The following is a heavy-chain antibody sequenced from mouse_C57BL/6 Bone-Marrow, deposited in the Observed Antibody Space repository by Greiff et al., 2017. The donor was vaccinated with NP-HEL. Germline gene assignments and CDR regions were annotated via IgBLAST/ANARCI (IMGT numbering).Heavy chain of an antibody. V-gene: IGHV1-72*01. CDR2: IDPNSGGT. J-gene: IGHJ2*01. Sequence: QVQLQQSGAELVKPGASVKLSCKASGYTFTSYLMHWVKQRPGRGLEWIGWIDPNSGGTKYNEKFKSKATLTVDKPSSTAYMQLNSLTSEDSAVYYCARYYYGSSYFDYWCQGTTLTVSS. CDR3: ARYYYGSSYFDY. CDR1: GYTFTSYL. D-gene: IGHD1-1*01.